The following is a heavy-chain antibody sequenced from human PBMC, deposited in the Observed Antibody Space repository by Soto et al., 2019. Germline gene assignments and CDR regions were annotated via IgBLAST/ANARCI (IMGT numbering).Heavy chain of an antibody. CDR3: ARGPGSSWRHYYYYYGMDV. Sequence: PSETLSLTCAVYGGSFSGYYWSWIRQPPGKGLEWIGEINHSGSTNYNPSLKSRVTISVDTSKNQFSLKLSSVTAADTAVYYCARGPGSSWRHYYYYYGMDVWGQGTTVTVSS. CDR2: INHSGST. CDR1: GGSFSGYY. D-gene: IGHD6-13*01. J-gene: IGHJ6*02. V-gene: IGHV4-34*01.